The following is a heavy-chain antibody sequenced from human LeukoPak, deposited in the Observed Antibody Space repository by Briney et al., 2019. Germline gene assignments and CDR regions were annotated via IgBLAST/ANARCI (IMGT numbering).Heavy chain of an antibody. Sequence: PGGSLRLSCAASGFAFSAYAMHWVRQAPGKGLEYVSAISSNEGSTYYADSVKGRFTTSRDNSKNTLYLQMGSLRAEDMAVYYCARGGVYDILTGYYDYYYGMDVWGQGTTVTVSS. CDR2: ISSNEGST. CDR3: ARGGVYDILTGYYDYYYGMDV. J-gene: IGHJ6*02. CDR1: GFAFSAYA. D-gene: IGHD3-9*01. V-gene: IGHV3-64*02.